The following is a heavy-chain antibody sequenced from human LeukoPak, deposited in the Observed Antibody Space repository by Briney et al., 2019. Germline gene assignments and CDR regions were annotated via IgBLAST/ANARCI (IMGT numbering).Heavy chain of an antibody. J-gene: IGHJ4*02. V-gene: IGHV3-30*18. D-gene: IGHD3-10*01. CDR1: GFTFSSYG. Sequence: GGSLRLSCAASGFTFSSYGMHWVRQAPGKGLEWAAVISYDGSNKYYADSVKGRFTISRDNSKNTLYLQMNSLRAEDTAVYYCAKYHYGSGTSLGYWGQGTLVTVSS. CDR2: ISYDGSNK. CDR3: AKYHYGSGTSLGY.